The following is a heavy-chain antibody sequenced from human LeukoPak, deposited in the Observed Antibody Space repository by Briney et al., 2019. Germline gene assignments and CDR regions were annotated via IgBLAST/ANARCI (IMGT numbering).Heavy chain of an antibody. CDR2: INWNGGST. CDR1: GFTFDDFG. D-gene: IGHD3-16*01. V-gene: IGHV3-20*04. Sequence: RAGGSLRLSCAASGFTFDDFGMSWVRQAPGKGLEWVSGINWNGGSTGFGDSVKGRFTISRDNTKNSLYLQMNSLRDEDTALYYCARGGSYWLQRGLDYWGQGTLVTVSS. J-gene: IGHJ4*02. CDR3: ARGGSYWLQRGLDY.